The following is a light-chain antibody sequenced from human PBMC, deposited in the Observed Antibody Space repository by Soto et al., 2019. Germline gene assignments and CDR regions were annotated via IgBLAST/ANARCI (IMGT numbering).Light chain of an antibody. CDR2: GAS. CDR3: QQYNNWPHT. J-gene: IGKJ2*01. Sequence: EIVMTQSPATLSVSPGERATLSCRASQSVSSNLAWYQQKPGQAPRLLIYGASTRATGIPARFSGSGSGTEFTLTLSSLQSEEFAGYYCQQYNNWPHTFGQGTKLEIK. CDR1: QSVSSN. V-gene: IGKV3-15*01.